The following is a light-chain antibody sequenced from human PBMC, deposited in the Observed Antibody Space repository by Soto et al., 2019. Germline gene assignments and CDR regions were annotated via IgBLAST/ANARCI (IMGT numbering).Light chain of an antibody. J-gene: IGKJ4*01. CDR1: QAISSH. CDR3: QQLNSYRLT. V-gene: IGKV1-9*01. Sequence: IQLTQSPSSLSASVGDRVTITCRASQAISSHLAWYQQKPGKAPKLLVYVASTLQSGVPSRFSGSGSGTDFSLSINSLQPEDLATYYCQQLNSYRLTFGGGTKGEIK. CDR2: VAS.